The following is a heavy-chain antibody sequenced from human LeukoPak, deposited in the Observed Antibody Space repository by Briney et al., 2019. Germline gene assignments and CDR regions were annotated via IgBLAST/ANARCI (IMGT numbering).Heavy chain of an antibody. CDR2: INHSGST. CDR3: ARGQLRLSN. V-gene: IGHV4-34*01. Sequence: PSETLSLTCAVYGGSFSGYYWSWIRQPPGKGLEWIGEINHSGSTNYNPSLKSRVTISVDTSKNQFSLKLNSVTAADTAVYYCARGQLRLSNWGQGSLVIVSP. J-gene: IGHJ4*02. CDR1: GGSFSGYY. D-gene: IGHD6-25*01.